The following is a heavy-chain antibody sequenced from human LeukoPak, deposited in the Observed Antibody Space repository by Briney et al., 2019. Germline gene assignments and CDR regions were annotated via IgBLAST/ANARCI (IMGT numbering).Heavy chain of an antibody. J-gene: IGHJ4*02. V-gene: IGHV3-23*01. CDR3: AEDVVVIVAAKPGI. D-gene: IGHD2-15*01. CDR2: ISGSGGST. Sequence: GGSLRLSCAASGFNFNTYAMSWVRQAPGKGLEWVSSISGSGGSTYYADAVKGRFTISRDNSKNTLYLQMNGLRAEDTAVCYCAEDVVVIVAAKPGIWGQGTLVTVSS. CDR1: GFNFNTYA.